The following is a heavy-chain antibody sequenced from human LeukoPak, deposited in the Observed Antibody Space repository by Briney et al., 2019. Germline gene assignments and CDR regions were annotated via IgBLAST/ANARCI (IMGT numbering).Heavy chain of an antibody. CDR2: IKQDGSEV. J-gene: IGHJ4*02. CDR3: ARDFI. CDR1: GFTLSSHW. Sequence: GGSLRLSCVGSGFTLSSHWMSWVRQAPGKGLEWVANIKQDGSEVDYVDSVKGRFTISRDNAKNSLFLQMNSLRAEDTAVYYCARDFIWGQGTLVTVSS. D-gene: IGHD3-10*01. V-gene: IGHV3-7*05.